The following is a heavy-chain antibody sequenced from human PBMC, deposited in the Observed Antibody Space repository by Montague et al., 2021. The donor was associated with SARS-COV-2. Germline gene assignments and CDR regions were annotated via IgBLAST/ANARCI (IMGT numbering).Heavy chain of an antibody. CDR2: ITWNSGSR. CDR1: GFTFDDYA. J-gene: IGHJ4*02. CDR3: AKVRSGSYWGCFDY. D-gene: IGHD3-10*01. Sequence: SLRLSCAASGFTFDDYAMHWVRQAPGKGLEWVSGITWNSGSRGYADSVKGRFTISRDNAKNSLYLQMNSLRAEDTAFYYCAKVRSGSYWGCFDYWDQGTLVTVSS. V-gene: IGHV3-9*01.